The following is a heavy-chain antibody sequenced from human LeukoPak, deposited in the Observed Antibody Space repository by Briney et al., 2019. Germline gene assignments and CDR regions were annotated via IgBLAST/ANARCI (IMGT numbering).Heavy chain of an antibody. Sequence: PSETLSLTCTVSSGSITSGSYYWSWIRRPAGKGLEWIGRFYSSGSTNSNPSLKSRVTMSVDTSKNQFSLKVTSVTAADTAVYYCARGGAVGNYYSMDVWGKGTTVIVSS. J-gene: IGHJ6*03. D-gene: IGHD3-16*01. CDR1: SGSITSGSYY. CDR3: ARGGAVGNYYSMDV. V-gene: IGHV4-61*02. CDR2: FYSSGST.